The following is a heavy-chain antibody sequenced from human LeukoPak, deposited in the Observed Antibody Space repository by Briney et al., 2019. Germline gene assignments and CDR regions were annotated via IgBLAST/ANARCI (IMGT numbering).Heavy chain of an antibody. CDR3: ARWRYSSSSGWFDT. D-gene: IGHD6-6*01. Sequence: SETLSLTCTLSIGSISSLYWSWLRQPPGKGLEWLGSVYYSGSTSYNPSLKSPVAISLDTSNNQFSLRLSSVTAADTAVYYCARWRYSSSSGWFDTWARGTVVSVS. CDR2: VYYSGST. J-gene: IGHJ5*02. CDR1: IGSISSLY. V-gene: IGHV4-59*08.